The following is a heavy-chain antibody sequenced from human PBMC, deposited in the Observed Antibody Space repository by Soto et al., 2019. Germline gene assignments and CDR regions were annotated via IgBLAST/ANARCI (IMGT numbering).Heavy chain of an antibody. J-gene: IGHJ3*02. CDR3: ARDRYPNYPPDAFDI. D-gene: IGHD1-7*01. Sequence: XGSLRLTCAASGFTLSSNCMHWVRQAPGKGLEWVAFICYDGSDKYYADSVKGRFTISRDNSKNTLYLQMNSLRAEDTAVYYCARDRYPNYPPDAFDIWGQGTLVTVSS. CDR2: ICYDGSDK. V-gene: IGHV3-33*01. CDR1: GFTLSSNC.